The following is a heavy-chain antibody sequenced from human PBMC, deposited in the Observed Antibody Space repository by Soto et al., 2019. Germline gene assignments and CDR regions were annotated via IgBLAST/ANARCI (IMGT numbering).Heavy chain of an antibody. J-gene: IGHJ6*02. V-gene: IGHV5-51*01. CDR3: ARVAFNSGGYYSPLYFRGMDV. CDR1: GYSFSSHW. D-gene: IGHD1-26*01. CDR2: IYPGASDI. Sequence: GESLKISCKGFGYSFSSHWIGWVRQMPGKGLEWMGIIYPGASDIRYRPSFQGQVTISVDKSINTAYLQWSSLKASDTAMYYCARVAFNSGGYYSPLYFRGMDVWGQGTTVTV.